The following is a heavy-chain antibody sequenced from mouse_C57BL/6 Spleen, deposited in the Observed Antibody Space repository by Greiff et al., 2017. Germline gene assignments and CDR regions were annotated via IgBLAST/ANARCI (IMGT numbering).Heavy chain of an antibody. CDR1: GYAFSSSW. CDR2: IYPGDGDT. CDR3: ARGGYTLY. D-gene: IGHD3-2*02. Sequence: VQLQQSGPELVKPGASVKISCKASGYAFSSSWMNWVKQRPGKGLEWIGRIYPGDGDTNYNGKFKGKATLTADKSSSTAYMQLSSLTSEDSAVYFCARGGYTLYWGQGTTLTVSS. V-gene: IGHV1-82*01. J-gene: IGHJ2*01.